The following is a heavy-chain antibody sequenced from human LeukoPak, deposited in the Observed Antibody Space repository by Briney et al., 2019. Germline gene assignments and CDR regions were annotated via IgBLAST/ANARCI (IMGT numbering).Heavy chain of an antibody. Sequence: QPGGSLRLSCAASGFTFSSYAMHWVRQAPGKGLEWVSVIYSGGSTYYADSVKGRFTISRGNSKNTLYLQMNSLRAEDTAVYYCARRGCSGGSCYYYYYGMDVWGQGTTVTVSS. J-gene: IGHJ6*02. D-gene: IGHD2-15*01. V-gene: IGHV3-53*01. CDR3: ARRGCSGGSCYYYYYGMDV. CDR2: IYSGGST. CDR1: GFTFSSYA.